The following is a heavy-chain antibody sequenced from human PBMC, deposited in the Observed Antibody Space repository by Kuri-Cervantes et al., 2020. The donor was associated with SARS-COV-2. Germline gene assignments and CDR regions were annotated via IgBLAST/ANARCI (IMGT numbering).Heavy chain of an antibody. CDR2: INPNSGGT. CDR3: ARYKGYCSSTSCYGAFDI. D-gene: IGHD2-2*01. CDR1: GYTLTELS. V-gene: IGHV1-2*02. Sequence: ASVKVSCKVSGYTLTELSMHWVRQAPGQGLEWMGWINPNSGGTNYAQKFQGRVTMTRDTSISTAYMELSRLRSDDTAVYYCARYKGYCSSTSCYGAFDIWGQGTMVTVSS. J-gene: IGHJ3*02.